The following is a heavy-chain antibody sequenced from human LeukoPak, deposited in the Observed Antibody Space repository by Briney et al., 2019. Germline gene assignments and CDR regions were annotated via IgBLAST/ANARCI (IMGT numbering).Heavy chain of an antibody. J-gene: IGHJ4*01. D-gene: IGHD3-22*01. CDR1: GASINNNF. V-gene: IGHV4-59*08. Sequence: PSETLSLTCTVSGASINNNFWTWIRQRPGKGLEWIGYIYSSGSANYNPSLKSRVIISGDTSKNQISLNLTSVTAADTAVYFCARHRDYYDTWGHGTLVTVSS. CDR2: IYSSGSA. CDR3: ARHRDYYDT.